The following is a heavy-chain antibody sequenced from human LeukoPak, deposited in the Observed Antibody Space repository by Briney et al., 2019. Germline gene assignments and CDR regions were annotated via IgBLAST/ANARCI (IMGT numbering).Heavy chain of an antibody. Sequence: SSETLSLTCTVSGGSVRSDSYYWGWILQPPGKGLEWIGSIYYSASTYYNPSLKSRITISVDTSKNQFSLKLSSVTAADTAVYYCARAIAAAGVWGQGTLVTVSS. D-gene: IGHD6-13*01. J-gene: IGHJ4*02. CDR3: ARAIAAAGV. V-gene: IGHV4-39*01. CDR1: GGSVRSDSYY. CDR2: IYYSAST.